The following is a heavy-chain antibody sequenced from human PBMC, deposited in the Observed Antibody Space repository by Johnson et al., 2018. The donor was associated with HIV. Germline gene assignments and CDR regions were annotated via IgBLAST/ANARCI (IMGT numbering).Heavy chain of an antibody. CDR2: ISYDGSNK. D-gene: IGHD3-9*01. V-gene: IGHV3-30-3*01. CDR1: GFTFSSYA. Sequence: VQVVESGGGVVQPGRSLRLSCAASGFTFSSYAMHWVRQAPGKGLEWVAVISYDGSNKYYADSVKGRFTISRDNSKNTLYLQMNSLRAEDTAVYYCARGDYDILTGYAFDIWGQGTMVTVSS. CDR3: ARGDYDILTGYAFDI. J-gene: IGHJ3*02.